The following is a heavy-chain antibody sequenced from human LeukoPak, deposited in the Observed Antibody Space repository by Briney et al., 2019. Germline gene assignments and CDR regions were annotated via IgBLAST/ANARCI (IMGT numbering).Heavy chain of an antibody. D-gene: IGHD1-7*01. CDR1: GFTFSSYS. CDR3: ARQLELPLGNAFDI. V-gene: IGHV3-48*04. Sequence: AGGSLRLSCAASGFTFSSYSMNWVRQAPGKGLEWVSYISSSSSTIYYADSVKGRFTISRDNAKNSLYLQMNSLRAEDTAVYYCARQLELPLGNAFDIWGQGTMVTVSS. CDR2: ISSSSSTI. J-gene: IGHJ3*02.